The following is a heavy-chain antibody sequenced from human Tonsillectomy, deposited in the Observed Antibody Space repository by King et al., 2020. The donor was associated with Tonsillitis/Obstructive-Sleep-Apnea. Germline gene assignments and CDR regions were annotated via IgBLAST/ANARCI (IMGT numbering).Heavy chain of an antibody. D-gene: IGHD4-23*01. CDR1: GFTFSSYA. CDR2: ISDSGGRT. Sequence: VQLVESGGGLVQSGGSLRLSCAASGFTFSSYAMSWVRQAPGKGLEWVSVISDSGGRTYYADSVKGRFTISRDNSKNTLYLQMNNLRATDTAVYYCAKLYGGNSGSHFYYWGQGTLVTVSS. CDR3: AKLYGGNSGSHFYY. V-gene: IGHV3-23*04. J-gene: IGHJ4*02.